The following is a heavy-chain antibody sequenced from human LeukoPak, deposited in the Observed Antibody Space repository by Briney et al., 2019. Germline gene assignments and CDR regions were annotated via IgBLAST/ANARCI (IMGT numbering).Heavy chain of an antibody. Sequence: ASVKVSCKASGYTFTGYYMHWVRQAPRQGLEWMGRINPNSGGTNYAQKFQGRVTMTRDTPISTAYMELSRLRSDDTAVYYCARAWDSSGYYLIDYWGQGTLVTVSS. J-gene: IGHJ4*02. V-gene: IGHV1-2*06. CDR1: GYTFTGYY. D-gene: IGHD3-22*01. CDR3: ARAWDSSGYYLIDY. CDR2: INPNSGGT.